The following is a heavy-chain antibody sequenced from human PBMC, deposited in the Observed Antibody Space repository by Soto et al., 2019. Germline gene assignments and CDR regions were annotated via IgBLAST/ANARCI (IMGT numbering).Heavy chain of an antibody. J-gene: IGHJ4*02. CDR2: IYWDDDK. CDR1: GFSLSTSGVG. D-gene: IGHD3-10*01. V-gene: IGHV2-5*02. Sequence: QITLKESGPALVKPTQTLTLTCTFSGFSLSTSGVGVGWIRQPPGKALEWLALIYWDDDKRYSPTLKSRLTITKDTTKNQVVLTMTNMDPVDTATYYGAHFPGQFDYWGQGTLVTVSS. CDR3: AHFPGQFDY.